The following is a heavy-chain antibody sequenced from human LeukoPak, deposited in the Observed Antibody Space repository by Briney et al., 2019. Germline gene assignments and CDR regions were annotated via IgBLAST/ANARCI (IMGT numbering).Heavy chain of an antibody. Sequence: SETLSLTCTVSGGSIRSYYWSWIRQPPGKGLEWIGYIYSSGSTSYNPSLKSRVTMSIDTSKNQFSLKVKSVTAADTAVYYCARESNGDYSDYRGQGTLVTVSS. D-gene: IGHD4-17*01. CDR3: ARESNGDYSDY. J-gene: IGHJ4*02. CDR2: IYSSGST. V-gene: IGHV4-59*01. CDR1: GGSIRSYY.